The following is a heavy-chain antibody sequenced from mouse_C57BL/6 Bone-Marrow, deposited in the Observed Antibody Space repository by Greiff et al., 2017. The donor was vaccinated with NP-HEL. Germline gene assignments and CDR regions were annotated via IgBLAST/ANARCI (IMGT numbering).Heavy chain of an antibody. Sequence: EVKLQESGPGLAKPSQTLSLTCSVTGYSITSDYWNWVRKFPGKKLEYMGYISYSGSTYYNPSPKSRISITRDTSTNQYYLQLNSVTTEGTATCYCARCGGYGYFDVGGTGTTVPVSS. CDR3: ARCGGYGYFDV. CDR1: GYSITSDY. J-gene: IGHJ1*03. CDR2: ISYSGST. D-gene: IGHD1-1*02. V-gene: IGHV3-8*01.